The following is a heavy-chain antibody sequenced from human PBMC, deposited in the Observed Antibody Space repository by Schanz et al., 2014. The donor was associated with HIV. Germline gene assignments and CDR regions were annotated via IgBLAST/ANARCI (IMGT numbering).Heavy chain of an antibody. D-gene: IGHD3-16*01. CDR1: GFTFSSYG. J-gene: IGHJ4*02. CDR3: ARGYPFDY. Sequence: VQLVESGGGVVQPGKSLRLSCAASGFTFSSYGMHWVRQAPGKGLEWLAGVSRSGANTYYADSVKGRFTISRDNSENTLFLQVNSLRAEDTAVYYCARGYPFDYWGQGTLVTVSS. V-gene: IGHV3-23*04. CDR2: VSRSGANT.